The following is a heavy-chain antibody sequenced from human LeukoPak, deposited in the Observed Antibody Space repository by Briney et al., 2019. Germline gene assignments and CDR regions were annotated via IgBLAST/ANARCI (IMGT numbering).Heavy chain of an antibody. CDR3: ARGWSYLDY. Sequence: GGSLRLSCAASGFTFSNYAMHWVRQAPGKELEWVAVISYDGSNKYYADSVKGRFTISRDNSKNTLYLQMNSLRAEDTAVYYCARGWSYLDYWGQGTLVTVSS. D-gene: IGHD1-1*01. CDR1: GFTFSNYA. CDR2: ISYDGSNK. J-gene: IGHJ4*02. V-gene: IGHV3-30-3*01.